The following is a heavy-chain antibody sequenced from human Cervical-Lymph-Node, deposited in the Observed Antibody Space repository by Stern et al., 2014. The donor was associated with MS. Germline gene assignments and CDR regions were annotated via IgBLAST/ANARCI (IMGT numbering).Heavy chain of an antibody. CDR2: INTSGGSK. CDR1: GYAFTSYY. J-gene: IGHJ4*02. D-gene: IGHD1-7*01. Sequence: VQLVESGAEVKKPGASVNVSCRASGYAFTSYYIHWVRQAPGPGLELMGIINTSGGSKHYAQKFQGRVAMTRGASTSTAYMELSTLRSEDTAIYYCARDLGTAPSLRYWGQGTLVTVSS. V-gene: IGHV1-46*01. CDR3: ARDLGTAPSLRY.